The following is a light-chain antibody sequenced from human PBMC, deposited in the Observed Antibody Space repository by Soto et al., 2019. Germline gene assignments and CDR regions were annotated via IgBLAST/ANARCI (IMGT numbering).Light chain of an antibody. Sequence: ILLTQSPCTLSLSPGERATLSCRASQSVSSRYLAWYQQKPGQAPRLLIYGASSRATGIPDRFSGSGSGTDFTLTISSLEPEDFAVYYCQQRSNWPPRTFGQGTKVDIK. CDR2: GAS. V-gene: IGKV3D-20*02. CDR1: QSVSSRY. J-gene: IGKJ1*01. CDR3: QQRSNWPPRT.